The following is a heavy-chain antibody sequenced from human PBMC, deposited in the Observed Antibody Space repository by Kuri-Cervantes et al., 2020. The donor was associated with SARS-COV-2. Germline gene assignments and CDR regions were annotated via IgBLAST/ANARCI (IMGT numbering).Heavy chain of an antibody. CDR2: IYYSGST. J-gene: IGHJ4*02. CDR1: GGSISSSSYY. Sequence: SETLSLTCTVSGGSISSSSYYWGWIRQPPGKGLEWIGSIYYSGSTYYNPSLKSRVTISVDTSKNQFSLKLSSVTAADTAVYYCAKDFGISQRRFGVVNALFDYWGQGTLVTVSS. D-gene: IGHD3-3*01. V-gene: IGHV4-39*02. CDR3: AKDFGISQRRFGVVNALFDY.